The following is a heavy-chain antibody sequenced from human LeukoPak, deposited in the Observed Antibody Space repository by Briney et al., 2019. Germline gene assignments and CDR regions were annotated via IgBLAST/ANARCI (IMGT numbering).Heavy chain of an antibody. J-gene: IGHJ4*02. D-gene: IGHD4-17*01. CDR2: ISFDGSNK. CDR3: ARDYGDYDGFDS. Sequence: GRSLRLSCAASGFTFSNYGMQWVRQAPGKGLEWVAVISFDGSNKFYADSVKGRFTISRDNAKNSVYLQMNSLRAEDTAVYYCARDYGDYDGFDSWGQGTLVTVSS. CDR1: GFTFSNYG. V-gene: IGHV3-30*03.